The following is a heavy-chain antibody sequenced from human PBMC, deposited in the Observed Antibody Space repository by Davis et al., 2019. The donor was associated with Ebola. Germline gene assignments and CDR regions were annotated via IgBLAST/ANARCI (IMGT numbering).Heavy chain of an antibody. CDR1: GGTFSSYA. J-gene: IGHJ4*02. Sequence: AASVKVSCKASGGTFSSYAISWVRQAPGQGLEWMGGIIPIFGTANYAQKFQGRVTITADESTSTVYMELSSLRSEDTAVYYCARETYYYDSSGYYYVNYFDYWGQGTLVTVSS. D-gene: IGHD3-22*01. CDR3: ARETYYYDSSGYYYVNYFDY. V-gene: IGHV1-69*13. CDR2: IIPIFGTA.